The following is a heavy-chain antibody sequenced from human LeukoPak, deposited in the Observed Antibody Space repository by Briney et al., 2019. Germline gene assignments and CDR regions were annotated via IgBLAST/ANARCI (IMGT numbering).Heavy chain of an antibody. V-gene: IGHV3-30*18. CDR1: EFTFSKYG. CDR2: ISFDINDR. D-gene: IGHD3-10*01. CDR3: AKERGALWFGDPDWFDP. J-gene: IGHJ5*02. Sequence: PGGSLRLSCAASEFTFSKYGMHWVRQAPGKGLEWVASISFDINDRKYAESVRGRFTISRDNSKNTLYLQMNSLRAEDTAVYYCAKERGALWFGDPDWFDPWGQGTLVTVSS.